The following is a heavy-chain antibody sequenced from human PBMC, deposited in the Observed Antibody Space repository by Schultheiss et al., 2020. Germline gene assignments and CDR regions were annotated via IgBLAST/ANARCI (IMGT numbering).Heavy chain of an antibody. Sequence: GGSLRLSCAASGFTFSSYGMHWVRQAPGKGLEWVAVISYDGSNKYYADSVKGRFTISRDNSKNTLYLQMNSLRAEDTAVYYCARVKREDYDILTGYYSHWGQGTLVTVSS. V-gene: IGHV3-30*19. CDR1: GFTFSSYG. J-gene: IGHJ4*02. CDR2: ISYDGSNK. CDR3: ARVKREDYDILTGYYSH. D-gene: IGHD3-9*01.